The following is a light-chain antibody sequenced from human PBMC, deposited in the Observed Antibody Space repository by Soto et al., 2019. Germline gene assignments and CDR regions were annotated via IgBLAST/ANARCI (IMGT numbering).Light chain of an antibody. Sequence: EIVLTQSPATLSLSPGERATLSCRASQSVSSYLAWYQQKPGQAPRLLIYDASNRATGIPARFSGSGSGTDFTLTISSLEPDDFAVYYCQQRSNWPWTFVQGTKVEIK. CDR3: QQRSNWPWT. CDR2: DAS. V-gene: IGKV3-11*01. CDR1: QSVSSY. J-gene: IGKJ1*01.